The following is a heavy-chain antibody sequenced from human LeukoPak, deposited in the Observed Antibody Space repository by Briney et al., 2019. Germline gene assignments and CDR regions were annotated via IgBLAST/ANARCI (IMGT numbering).Heavy chain of an antibody. J-gene: IGHJ6*02. CDR1: GGSISRYY. V-gene: IGHV4-59*01. D-gene: IGHD1-26*01. CDR2: IYYSGTT. CDR3: ARDKLVSGYYYGMDV. Sequence: PSETLSLTCTVSGGSISRYYWSWIRQPPGKGLEWIGYIYYSGTTNYNPSLKSRFTISLDTSKNQFSLKLSSVTAADTAVYYCARDKLVSGYYYGMDVGGQGTTVTVSS.